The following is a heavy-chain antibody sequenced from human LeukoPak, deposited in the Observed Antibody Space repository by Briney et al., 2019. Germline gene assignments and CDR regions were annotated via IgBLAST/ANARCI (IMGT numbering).Heavy chain of an antibody. Sequence: GGSLRLSCAVSGFTVSSDYMSWVRQAPGKGLEWVSVMYSGGSTYYADSVKGRFTIFRDNSKNTLYLQMNSLRAEDTAVYYCVRHDWFDPWGRGTRVTVSS. J-gene: IGHJ5*02. CDR1: GFTVSSDY. V-gene: IGHV3-66*04. CDR3: VRHDWFDP. CDR2: MYSGGST.